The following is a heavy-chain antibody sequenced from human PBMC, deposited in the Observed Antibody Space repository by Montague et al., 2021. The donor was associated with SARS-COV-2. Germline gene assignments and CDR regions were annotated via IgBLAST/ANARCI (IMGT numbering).Heavy chain of an antibody. CDR1: GFTFSNAW. CDR3: ISDWFHYYGMDV. CDR2: IKSKTDGGTT. J-gene: IGHJ6*02. D-gene: IGHD3-10*01. V-gene: IGHV3-15*01. Sequence: SLRLSCAASGFTFSNAWMSWVRQAPGKGLDWVGRIKSKTDGGTTDYAAPVKGRFTISRDDSKNTLYLQMNSLKTEDTAVYYCISDWFHYYGMDVWGQGTTVTVSS.